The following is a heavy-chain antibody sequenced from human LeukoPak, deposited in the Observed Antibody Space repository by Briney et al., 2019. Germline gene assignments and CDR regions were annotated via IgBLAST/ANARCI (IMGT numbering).Heavy chain of an antibody. CDR3: ARDAYYGLGSPADY. V-gene: IGHV3-53*05. CDR2: FYVGGAT. Sequence: GGSLRLSCAVSGFSVTNNYMSWVRQAPGKGLEWVSVFYVGGATYYADSVKGRFTISRDNSKNILYLQMNSLRAEDTAVYYCARDAYYGLGSPADYWGQGTLVTVSS. J-gene: IGHJ4*02. CDR1: GFSVTNNY. D-gene: IGHD3-10*01.